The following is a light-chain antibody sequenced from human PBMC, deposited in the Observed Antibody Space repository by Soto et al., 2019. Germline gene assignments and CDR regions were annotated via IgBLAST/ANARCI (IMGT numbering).Light chain of an antibody. J-gene: IGKJ3*01. CDR2: GAS. V-gene: IGKV3-20*01. Sequence: EIVLTQSPGTLSLSPGERATLPCRASQSVSSNNLAWYQQRPGQAPRVVIYGASTRATGIPERFSGSGSGTDFTLTISSLEPEDFAVYYCQPYGRSPFTFGPGTKVDIK. CDR3: QPYGRSPFT. CDR1: QSVSSNN.